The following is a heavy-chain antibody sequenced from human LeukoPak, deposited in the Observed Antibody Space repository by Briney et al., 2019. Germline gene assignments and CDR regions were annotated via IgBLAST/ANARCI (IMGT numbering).Heavy chain of an antibody. D-gene: IGHD3-16*01. V-gene: IGHV3-7*03. Sequence: GGSLRLSCAASGFTFSSYWMNWARQAPGKGLEWVASINHNGNVNYYVDSVKGRFTISRDNAKNSLYLQMSNLRAEDMAVYFCARGGGLDVWGQGATVTVSS. CDR1: GFTFSSYW. CDR3: ARGGGLDV. CDR2: INHNGNVN. J-gene: IGHJ6*02.